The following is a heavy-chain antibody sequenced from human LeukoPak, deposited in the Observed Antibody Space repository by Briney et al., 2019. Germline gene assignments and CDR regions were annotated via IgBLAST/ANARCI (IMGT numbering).Heavy chain of an antibody. CDR3: AREDRDCSSTSCYKDAFDI. D-gene: IGHD2-2*02. CDR1: GFTFSSYW. J-gene: IGHJ3*02. CDR2: INSDGSST. V-gene: IGHV3-74*01. Sequence: GGSLRLSCTASGFTFSSYWMHWVRQAPGKGLVWVSRINSDGSSTSYADSVKGRFTISRDNAENTLYLQMNSLRAEDTAVYYCAREDRDCSSTSCYKDAFDIWGQGTMVTVSS.